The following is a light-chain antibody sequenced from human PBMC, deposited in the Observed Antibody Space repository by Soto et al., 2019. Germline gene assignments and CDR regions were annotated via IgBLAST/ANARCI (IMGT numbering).Light chain of an antibody. CDR1: QSVSSY. Sequence: EIVLTQSPATLSLSPGERATLSCRASQSVSSYLAWYQQKPGQAPRLLIYDASNRATGIPARFSGSGSGTDFTLTISSLEPADVSVYYCQQRGKWPPYTFGQGTKLEIK. V-gene: IGKV3-11*01. J-gene: IGKJ2*01. CDR2: DAS. CDR3: QQRGKWPPYT.